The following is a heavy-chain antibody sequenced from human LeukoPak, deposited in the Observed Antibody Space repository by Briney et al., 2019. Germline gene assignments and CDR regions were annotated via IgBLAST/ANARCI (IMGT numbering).Heavy chain of an antibody. V-gene: IGHV3-23*01. Sequence: TGGSLRLSCEASGFSFSSYAMNWVRQAPGKGLEWVSVISDNSVITYYADSVKGRFTISRDNSKNTLYLLMKSLRAADTAIYYSAKEVHEDYYYGMDVWGQGTTVIVSS. CDR3: AKEVHEDYYYGMDV. CDR1: GFSFSSYA. J-gene: IGHJ6*02. CDR2: ISDNSVIT.